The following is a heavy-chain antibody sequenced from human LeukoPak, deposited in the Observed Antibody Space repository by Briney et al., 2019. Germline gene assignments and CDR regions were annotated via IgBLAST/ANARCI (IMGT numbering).Heavy chain of an antibody. D-gene: IGHD2-2*01. Sequence: SVKVSYKASGATFTTYAIIWVRQAPGQGLEWMGGIIPVFGTANYAQRFQGRVTITTDESTSTAYMELTSLRSEDTAVYYCARGYCSSTSCFLDYWGQGTLVTVSS. CDR2: IIPVFGTA. J-gene: IGHJ4*02. CDR1: GATFTTYA. V-gene: IGHV1-69*05. CDR3: ARGYCSSTSCFLDY.